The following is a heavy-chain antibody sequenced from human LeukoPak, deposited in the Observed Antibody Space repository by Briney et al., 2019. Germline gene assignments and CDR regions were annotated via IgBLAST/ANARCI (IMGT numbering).Heavy chain of an antibody. CDR2: IRYDGSNK. CDR3: AKDPRYSGYDSYYYYYYMDV. CDR1: GFTFSSYA. Sequence: GGSLRLSCAASGFTFSSYAMSWVRQAPGKGLEWVAFIRYDGSNKYYADSVKGRFTISRDNSKNTLYLQMNSLRAEDTAVYYCAKDPRYSGYDSYYYYYYMDVWGKGTTVTISS. J-gene: IGHJ6*03. V-gene: IGHV3-30*02. D-gene: IGHD5-12*01.